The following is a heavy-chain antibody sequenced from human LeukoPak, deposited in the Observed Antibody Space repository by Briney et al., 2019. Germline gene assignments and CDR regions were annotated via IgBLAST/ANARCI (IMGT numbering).Heavy chain of an antibody. D-gene: IGHD2-15*01. J-gene: IGHJ6*03. CDR2: INHSGST. CDR3: ARGRCSGGSCYFGTLYYYYYMDV. V-gene: IGHV4-34*01. Sequence: SETLSPTCAVYGGSFSGYYWSWIRQPPGKGLEWIGEINHSGSTNYNPSLKSRVTISVDTSKNQFSLKLSSVTAADTAVYYCARGRCSGGSCYFGTLYYYYYMDVWGKGTTVTVSS. CDR1: GGSFSGYY.